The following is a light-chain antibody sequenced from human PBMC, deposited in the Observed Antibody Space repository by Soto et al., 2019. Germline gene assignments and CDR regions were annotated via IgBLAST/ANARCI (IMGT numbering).Light chain of an antibody. CDR1: QSVSNNY. V-gene: IGKV3-20*01. CDR2: GSS. Sequence: EVVLTQSPGTLSLSPGERATLSCRASQSVSNNYFAWYQQRPGQTPRRLIFGSSDRATGIPDRFSGSGSGTDFTLTNTRLEPEDFAVYYYQPYGSSRPYTFGQGTKLEIK. J-gene: IGKJ2*01. CDR3: QPYGSSRPYT.